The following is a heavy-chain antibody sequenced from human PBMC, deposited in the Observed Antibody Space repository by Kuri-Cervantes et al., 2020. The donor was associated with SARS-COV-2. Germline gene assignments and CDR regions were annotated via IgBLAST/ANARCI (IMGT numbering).Heavy chain of an antibody. D-gene: IGHD6-13*01. J-gene: IGHJ4*02. CDR3: AKCSDIAAAGQTDY. CDR2: ISGSGGST. V-gene: IGHV3-23*01. CDR1: GFTFSSYA. Sequence: GESLKISCAASGFTFSSYAMSWVRQAPGKGLEWVSAISGSGGSTYYADSVKGRFTISRDNSKNTLYLQMNSLRAEDTAVDYCAKCSDIAAAGQTDYWGQGTLVTVSS.